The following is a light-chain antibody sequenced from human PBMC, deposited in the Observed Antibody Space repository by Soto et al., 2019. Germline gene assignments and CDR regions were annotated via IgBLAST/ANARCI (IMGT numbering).Light chain of an antibody. V-gene: IGKV3-15*01. CDR2: GAF. CDR1: QSVSSN. CDR3: QQYNDWPLT. Sequence: EIVMTQSPVTLYVSPGERVTLSCRASQSVSSNLAWYQQKPGQAPSLLIYGAFTRATGIPARFSGTGSRTEFTLTISSLQSEDFALYYCQQYNDWPLTFGQGTKVDI. J-gene: IGKJ1*01.